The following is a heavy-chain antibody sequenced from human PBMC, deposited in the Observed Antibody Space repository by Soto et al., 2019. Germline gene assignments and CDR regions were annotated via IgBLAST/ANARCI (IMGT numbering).Heavy chain of an antibody. CDR2: ISGSGGST. CDR3: AKDMRYSSSWFAGGFDP. Sequence: GGSLRLSCAASGFTFSSYAMSWVRQAPGKGLEWVSAISGSGGSTYYADSVKGRFTISRDNSKNTLYLQMNSLRAEDTAVYYCAKDMRYSSSWFAGGFDPWGQGTLVTVSS. D-gene: IGHD6-13*01. CDR1: GFTFSSYA. V-gene: IGHV3-23*01. J-gene: IGHJ5*02.